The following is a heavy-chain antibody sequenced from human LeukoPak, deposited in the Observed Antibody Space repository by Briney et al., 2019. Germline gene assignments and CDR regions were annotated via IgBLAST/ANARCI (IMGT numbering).Heavy chain of an antibody. V-gene: IGHV3-72*01. CDR2: TRNKANSYTT. CDR1: GFTFSDHY. Sequence: PGGSLRLSCAASGFTFSDHYMDWVCQAPGRGLEWVGRTRNKANSYTTEYAASVKGKFTISRDDSKNSLYLQMNSLKTEDTAVYYCARVLYYYDRSGYLDPWGQGTLVTVSS. J-gene: IGHJ5*02. CDR3: ARVLYYYDRSGYLDP. D-gene: IGHD3-22*01.